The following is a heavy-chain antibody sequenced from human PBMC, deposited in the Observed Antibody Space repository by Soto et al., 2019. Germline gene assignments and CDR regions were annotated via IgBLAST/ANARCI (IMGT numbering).Heavy chain of an antibody. CDR3: ARDQVQLWPYYYGMDV. D-gene: IGHD5-18*01. J-gene: IGHJ6*02. CDR2: INAGNGNT. Sequence: GASVKVSCKASGYTFTSYAMHWVRQAPGQRLEWMGWINAGNGNTKYSQKFQGRVTITRDTSASTAYMELSSLRSEDTAVYYCARDQVQLWPYYYGMDVWGQGTTVTVS. CDR1: GYTFTSYA. V-gene: IGHV1-3*01.